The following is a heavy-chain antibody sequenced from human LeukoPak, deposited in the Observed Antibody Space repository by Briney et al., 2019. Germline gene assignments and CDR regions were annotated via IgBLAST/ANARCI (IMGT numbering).Heavy chain of an antibody. CDR3: ARGRGGFTVTYYFDY. Sequence: GESLKISCKGSGYSFTSYWIGWVRQMPGKGLEWMGIIYPGDSDTRYSPPFQGQVTISADKSISTAYLQWSSLKASDTAMYYCARGRGGFTVTYYFDYWGQGTLVTVSS. J-gene: IGHJ4*02. CDR2: IYPGDSDT. D-gene: IGHD4-11*01. V-gene: IGHV5-51*01. CDR1: GYSFTSYW.